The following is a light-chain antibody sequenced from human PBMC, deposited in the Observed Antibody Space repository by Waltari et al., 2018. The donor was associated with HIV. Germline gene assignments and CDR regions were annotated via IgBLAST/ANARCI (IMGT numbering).Light chain of an antibody. CDR1: SPNIERNT. Sequence: HSVLPQPPPVSGPPGQGFPILFSGSSPNIERNTVSWYQQLPGAAPNLSLFGGHMRRSGGPARCSGSKSGTSASLAITGVQLEDEAVYYCGVWDDSLSGQSVFGGGTILTVL. CDR2: GGH. J-gene: IGLJ2*01. CDR3: GVWDDSLSGQSV. V-gene: IGLV1-44*01.